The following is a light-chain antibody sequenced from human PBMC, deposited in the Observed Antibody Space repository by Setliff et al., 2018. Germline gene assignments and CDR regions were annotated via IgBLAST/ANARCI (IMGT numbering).Light chain of an antibody. J-gene: IGLJ1*01. Sequence: QSALTQPPSASGSPGQSVTISCTRTSSDVGGINHVSWYQQHPGKAPRLMIYEVTKRPSGVPDRFSGSKSGNTASLTVSGLQADDEADYFCCSYAASYNPYVFGSGTKVTVL. CDR3: CSYAASYNPYV. V-gene: IGLV2-8*01. CDR2: EVT. CDR1: SSDVGGINH.